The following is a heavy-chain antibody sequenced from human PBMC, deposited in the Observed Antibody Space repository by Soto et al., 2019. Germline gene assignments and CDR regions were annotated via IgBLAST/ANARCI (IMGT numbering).Heavy chain of an antibody. CDR2: VSPSGNT. Sequence: PSETLSLTCTVSGDSISGGYYWSWIRQHPGKGLEWIGYVSPSGNTYYNPSLNSRVSISIDTSNNHFSLEVSSVTAADTAVYYCARDRGSYGMDVWGQGTTVTVSS. CDR3: ARDRGSYGMDV. J-gene: IGHJ6*02. CDR1: GDSISGGYY. V-gene: IGHV4-31*03.